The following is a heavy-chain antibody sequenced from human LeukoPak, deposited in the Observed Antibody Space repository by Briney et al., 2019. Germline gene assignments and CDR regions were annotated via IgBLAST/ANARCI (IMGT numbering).Heavy chain of an antibody. V-gene: IGHV1-69*01. Sequence: GASVKVSCKASGGTFSNYAISWVRQGPGQGLEWMGGIIPIFGTANYAQKFQGRVTITADESTSTAYMELSSLRSEDTAVYYCARVVVPAALDAFDIWGQGTMVTVSS. CDR1: GGTFSNYA. CDR2: IIPIFGTA. J-gene: IGHJ3*02. D-gene: IGHD2-2*01. CDR3: ARVVVPAALDAFDI.